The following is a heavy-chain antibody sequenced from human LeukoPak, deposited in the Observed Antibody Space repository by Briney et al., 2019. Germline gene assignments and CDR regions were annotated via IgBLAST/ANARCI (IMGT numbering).Heavy chain of an antibody. D-gene: IGHD3-3*01. J-gene: IGHJ3*02. CDR2: IYTSEST. V-gene: IGHV4-61*02. CDR1: GGSISSGSYY. CDR3: ARDAGWSGSDAFDI. Sequence: SETPSLTCTVSGGSISSGSYYWSWIRQPAGKGLEWIGRIYTSESTNYNPSLKSRVTISVDTSKNQLSLKLSSVTAADTAVYYCARDAGWSGSDAFDIWGQGTMVTVSS.